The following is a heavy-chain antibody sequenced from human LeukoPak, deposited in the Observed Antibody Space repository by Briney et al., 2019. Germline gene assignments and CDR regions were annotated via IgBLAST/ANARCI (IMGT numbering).Heavy chain of an antibody. D-gene: IGHD3-3*01. CDR3: ASGHDFWSPFDY. Sequence: GGSLRLSCAASGFTFSSYAMHWVRQAPGKGLEWVAVISYDGSNKYYADSTKGRFTISRDSSKSTVYLQMNSLRAEDTAVYYCASGHDFWSPFDYWGQGTLVTVPS. V-gene: IGHV3-30-3*01. CDR2: ISYDGSNK. J-gene: IGHJ4*02. CDR1: GFTFSSYA.